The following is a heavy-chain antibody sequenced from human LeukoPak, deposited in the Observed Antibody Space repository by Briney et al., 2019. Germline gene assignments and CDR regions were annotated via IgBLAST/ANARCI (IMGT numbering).Heavy chain of an antibody. CDR3: AREVGGDYVFDY. CDR2: ISYDGSNK. D-gene: IGHD4-17*01. V-gene: IGHV3-30*03. CDR1: GFRFSAYG. J-gene: IGHJ4*02. Sequence: GGSLRLSCAASGFRFSAYGMYWVRQTPGKGLEWVAVISYDGSNKYYADSVKGLFTISRDNSKNTLFLQMNSLTTEDTAVYYCAREVGGDYVFDYWGQGTLVTVPS.